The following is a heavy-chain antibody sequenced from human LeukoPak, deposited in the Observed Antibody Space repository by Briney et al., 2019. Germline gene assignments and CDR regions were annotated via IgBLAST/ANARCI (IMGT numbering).Heavy chain of an antibody. CDR3: AGANGYSSGWFVDY. CDR2: IYYSGST. D-gene: IGHD6-19*01. V-gene: IGHV4-59*01. Sequence: ASETLSLTCTVSGVSISSYYWSWIRQPPGKGLEWIAYIYYSGSTNYNPSLKSRVTISVDTSRNQFSLKLSSVTAADTAVYYCAGANGYSSGWFVDYWGQGALVTVSS. CDR1: GVSISSYY. J-gene: IGHJ4*02.